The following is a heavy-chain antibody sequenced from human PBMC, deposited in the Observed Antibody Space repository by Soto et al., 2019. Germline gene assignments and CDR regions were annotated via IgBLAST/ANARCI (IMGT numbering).Heavy chain of an antibody. CDR3: ASGGVAGSGTYYNDY. CDR1: GFTFSSNW. Sequence: EVQLVESGGGLVQPGGSLRLSCAASGFTFSSNWMHWVRQAPGKGLVWVSRINNDWSSTSYADSVKGRLTSSRDNAKNTLDLQVNSLRDDDTAVYYCASGGVAGSGTYYNDYWGRGTLVTVSS. CDR2: INNDWSST. D-gene: IGHD3-10*01. J-gene: IGHJ4*02. V-gene: IGHV3-74*01.